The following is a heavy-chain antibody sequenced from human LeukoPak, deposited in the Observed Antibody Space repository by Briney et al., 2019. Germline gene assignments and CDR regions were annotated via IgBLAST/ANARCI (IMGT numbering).Heavy chain of an antibody. D-gene: IGHD6-13*01. V-gene: IGHV3-23*01. Sequence: PGGSLRLSCAAPGFTFTSYAMNWVRQAPGKGLEWVSGISAGGDSTYYADSVKGRFTIYRDNSKNTLYLQMNSLRAEDTAVYYCAKFLGRNIAAAGALSGVYFQHWGQGTLVTVSS. CDR3: AKFLGRNIAAAGALSGVYFQH. J-gene: IGHJ1*01. CDR2: ISAGGDST. CDR1: GFTFTSYA.